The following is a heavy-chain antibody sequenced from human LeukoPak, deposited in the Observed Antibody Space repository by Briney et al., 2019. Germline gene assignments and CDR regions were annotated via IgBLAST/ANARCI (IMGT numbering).Heavy chain of an antibody. V-gene: IGHV4-59*08. CDR3: ASHEEYSSSFDY. J-gene: IGHJ4*02. Sequence: KASETLSLTCTVSGGSISSYYWSWIRQPPGKGLEWIGYIYYSGSTNYNPSLKSRVTISVDTSKNQFSLKLSSVTAADMAVYYCASHEEYSSSFDYWGQGTLVTVSS. D-gene: IGHD6-6*01. CDR1: GGSISSYY. CDR2: IYYSGST.